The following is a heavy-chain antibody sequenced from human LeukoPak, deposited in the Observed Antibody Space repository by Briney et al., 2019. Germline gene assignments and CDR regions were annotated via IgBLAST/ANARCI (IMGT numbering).Heavy chain of an antibody. CDR3: ARDLLPEPYYYYGMDV. J-gene: IGHJ6*02. CDR1: GYTLTELS. Sequence: ASVKVSCKVSGYTLTELSMHWVRQAPGKGLEWMGGFDPEDGETIYAQKFQGRVTMTEDTSTDTAYMELSSLRSEDPAVYYCARDLLPEPYYYYGMDVWGQGTTVTVSS. D-gene: IGHD1-14*01. V-gene: IGHV1-24*01. CDR2: FDPEDGET.